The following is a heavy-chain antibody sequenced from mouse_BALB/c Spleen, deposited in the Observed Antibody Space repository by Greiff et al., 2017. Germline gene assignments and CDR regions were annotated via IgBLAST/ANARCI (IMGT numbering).Heavy chain of an antibody. V-gene: IGHV3-6*02. Sequence: EVQLQESGPGLVKPSQSLSLTCSVTGYSITSGYYWNWIRQFPGNKLEWMGYISYDGSNNYNPSLKNRISITRDTSKNQFFLKLNSVTTEDTATYYCARVNYYGSYFDYWGQGTTLTVSS. J-gene: IGHJ2*01. D-gene: IGHD1-1*01. CDR2: ISYDGSN. CDR1: GYSITSGYY. CDR3: ARVNYYGSYFDY.